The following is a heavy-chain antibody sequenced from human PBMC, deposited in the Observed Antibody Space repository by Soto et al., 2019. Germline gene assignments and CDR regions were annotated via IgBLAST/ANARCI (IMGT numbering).Heavy chain of an antibody. Sequence: GGSLRLSCVASGFSFSSYAMNWVRQAPGKGLEWVSTISGSFGSTYYADSVQGRFTVSRDNSKNTLYLQMNSLRAEDTAVYYCAKVKSGSYAYWGQGTLVTVSS. CDR1: GFSFSSYA. V-gene: IGHV3-23*01. CDR2: ISGSFGST. CDR3: AKVKSGSYAY. D-gene: IGHD1-26*01. J-gene: IGHJ4*02.